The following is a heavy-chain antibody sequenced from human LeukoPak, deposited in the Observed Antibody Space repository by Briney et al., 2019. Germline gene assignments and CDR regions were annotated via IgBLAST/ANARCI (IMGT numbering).Heavy chain of an antibody. V-gene: IGHV3-21*01. D-gene: IGHD3-10*01. Sequence: PGGSLRLSSAASGFTFSSYSMNWVRQAPGKGLGWVSSISSSSSYIYYADPVKGRFTTSRDNAKNSLNLQMNSLRAEDTAVYYCARDRTTMLRDYYYYVDVWGKGTTVTVSS. CDR1: GFTFSSYS. CDR3: ARDRTTMLRDYYYYVDV. J-gene: IGHJ6*03. CDR2: ISSSSSYI.